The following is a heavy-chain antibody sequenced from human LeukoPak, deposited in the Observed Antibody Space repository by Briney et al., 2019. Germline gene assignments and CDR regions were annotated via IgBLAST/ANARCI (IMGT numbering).Heavy chain of an antibody. CDR1: GFTFSSYA. J-gene: IGHJ4*02. Sequence: GGSLRLSCAASGFTFSSYAMSWVRQAPGKGLEWVSAISGSGGNTYYADSVKGRFTISRDNAKNSLYLQMNSLRVEDTAMYYCAKSRIAAALFDYWGQGTLVTVSS. CDR2: ISGSGGNT. V-gene: IGHV3-23*01. D-gene: IGHD6-13*01. CDR3: AKSRIAAALFDY.